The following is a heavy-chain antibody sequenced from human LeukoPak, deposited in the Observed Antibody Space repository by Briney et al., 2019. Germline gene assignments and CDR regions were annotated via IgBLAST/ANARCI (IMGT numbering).Heavy chain of an antibody. D-gene: IGHD3-3*01. CDR2: IYSGGST. CDR3: ASRTIFGVVTSVGYYMDV. CDR1: GFTVSSNY. Sequence: GGSLRLSCAASGFTVSSNYMSWVRQAPGKGLEWVSLIYSGGSTYYADSVKGRFTISRDNSRNTLFLQMNSLRAEDTAVYYCASRTIFGVVTSVGYYMDVWGKGTTVTVSS. V-gene: IGHV3-66*01. J-gene: IGHJ6*03.